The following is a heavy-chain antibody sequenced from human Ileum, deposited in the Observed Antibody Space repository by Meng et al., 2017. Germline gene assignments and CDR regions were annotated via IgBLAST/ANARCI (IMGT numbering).Heavy chain of an antibody. V-gene: IGHV4-4*02. CDR3: VRNEGYSLGD. J-gene: IGHJ4*02. CDR1: GDSISSRDW. D-gene: IGHD2-21*01. Sequence: QARLQGSGPGLVKPSGTLSLTCAVSGDSISSRDWWSWVRQPPGKGLEWIGEISQESGRTNYNPSLKSRVTISLDKSKNQFSLNLNSVTAADTAVYYCVRNEGYSLGDWGQGTLVTVSS. CDR2: ISQESGRT.